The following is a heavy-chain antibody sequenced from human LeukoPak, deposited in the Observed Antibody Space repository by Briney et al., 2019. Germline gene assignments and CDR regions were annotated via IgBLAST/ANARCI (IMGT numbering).Heavy chain of an antibody. V-gene: IGHV1-8*03. J-gene: IGHJ5*02. CDR2: MNPTSGNT. CDR3: ARADGGNSCWLGR. Sequence: ASVKVSCKAYGYTFTSYDINWVRQATGQGLEWMGWMNPTSGNTGYAQNFQGRVTITRDTSISTAYMELSSLRSEDTAVYYCARADGGNSCWLGRWLQATMVTVPS. CDR1: GYTFTSYD. D-gene: IGHD4-23*01.